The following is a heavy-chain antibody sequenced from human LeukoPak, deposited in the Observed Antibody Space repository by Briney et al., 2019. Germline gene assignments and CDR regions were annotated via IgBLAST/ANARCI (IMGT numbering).Heavy chain of an antibody. D-gene: IGHD1-14*01. Sequence: GGSLRLSCAASGFTFSSYSMNWVRQAPGKGLEWVSSISSSSSYIYYADSVKGRFTISRDNAKNSLYLQMNSLRAEDTAVYYCARDRTLGSQGAFDIWGQGTMVTVSS. CDR1: GFTFSSYS. V-gene: IGHV3-21*01. J-gene: IGHJ3*02. CDR3: ARDRTLGSQGAFDI. CDR2: ISSSSSYI.